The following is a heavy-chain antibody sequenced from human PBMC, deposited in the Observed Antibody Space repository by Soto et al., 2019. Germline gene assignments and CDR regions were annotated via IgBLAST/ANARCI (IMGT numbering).Heavy chain of an antibody. J-gene: IGHJ5*02. Sequence: SETLSLTCTVSGGSISSGGYYWSWIRQHPGKGLEWIGYIYYSGSTYYNPSLKSRVTISVDTSKNQFSLKLSSVTAADTAVYYCARDMRYGSGSYSNWFDPWGQGTLVPVSS. CDR1: GGSISSGGYY. CDR2: IYYSGST. CDR3: ARDMRYGSGSYSNWFDP. V-gene: IGHV4-31*03. D-gene: IGHD3-10*01.